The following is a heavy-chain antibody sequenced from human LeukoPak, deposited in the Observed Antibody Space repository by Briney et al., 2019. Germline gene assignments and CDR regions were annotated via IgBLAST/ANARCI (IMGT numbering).Heavy chain of an antibody. CDR3: ARGHKLGYYYYYYMDV. Sequence: PSETLSLTCTVSGGSISSYYWSWIRQPPGKGLEWIGYIYYSGSTNYNPSLKSRVTISVDTSKNQFSLKLSSVTAADTAVYYCARGHKLGYYYYYYMDVWGKGTTVTVSS. V-gene: IGHV4-59*01. D-gene: IGHD7-27*01. CDR1: GGSISSYY. CDR2: IYYSGST. J-gene: IGHJ6*03.